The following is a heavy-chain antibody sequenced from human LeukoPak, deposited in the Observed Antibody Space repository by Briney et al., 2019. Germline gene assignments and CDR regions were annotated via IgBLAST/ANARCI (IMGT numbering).Heavy chain of an antibody. J-gene: IGHJ4*02. CDR1: GFTFSNFA. V-gene: IGHV3-30*04. CDR2: ISYDGSNK. Sequence: GGSLRLSCAASGFTFSNFAMHWVRQAPGKGLEWVAIISYDGSNKYYADSVKGRFTISRDNSKNTLYLQMNSLRAENTAVYYCGRVGRGYSFNVYYFDYGGQGTLVTVS. D-gene: IGHD5-18*01. CDR3: GRVGRGYSFNVYYFDY.